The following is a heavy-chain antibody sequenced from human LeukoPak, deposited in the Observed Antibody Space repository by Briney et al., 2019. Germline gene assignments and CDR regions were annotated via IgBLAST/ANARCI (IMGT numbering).Heavy chain of an antibody. Sequence: SETLSFTCTGSSGTISSYYWSWLRQPPGKGLKGIMYIYYSESNNYNPSLKSRVTISVDTSKNQFSLKLSSVTAADTAVYYCARWITIFGVVISDAFDSWGQGTMVTDSS. V-gene: IGHV4-59*01. CDR3: ARWITIFGVVISDAFDS. J-gene: IGHJ3*02. D-gene: IGHD3-3*01. CDR1: SGTISSYY. CDR2: IYYSESN.